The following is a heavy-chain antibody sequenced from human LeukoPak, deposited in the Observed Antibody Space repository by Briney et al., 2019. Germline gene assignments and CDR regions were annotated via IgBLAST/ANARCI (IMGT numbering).Heavy chain of an antibody. CDR2: IKQDGNEK. CDR1: GVIFRNHG. D-gene: IGHD4-17*01. Sequence: PGGSLRLSCAASGVIFRNHGMSWVRQVPGRALEWVAHIKQDGNEKHYVDSVEGRFTLSRDDSKNSLYLQMNSLRVDDSAVYYCARGPNYGDRVDYFDYWGQGTLVTVSS. V-gene: IGHV3-7*01. CDR3: ARGPNYGDRVDYFDY. J-gene: IGHJ4*02.